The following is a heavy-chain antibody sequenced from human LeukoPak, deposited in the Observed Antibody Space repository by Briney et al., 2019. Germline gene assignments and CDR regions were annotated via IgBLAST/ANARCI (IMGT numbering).Heavy chain of an antibody. J-gene: IGHJ4*02. CDR2: INAGNGNT. CDR3: ASCAQCRDGYSPLDY. Sequence: ASVKVSCKASGYTFTNYPMHWVRLAPGQRLEWMGWINAGNGNTKYSQKFQGRVTITRDTSASTAYMELSSLRSEDTAVYYCASCAQCRDGYSPLDYWGQGTLVTVSS. CDR1: GYTFTNYP. D-gene: IGHD5-24*01. V-gene: IGHV1-3*01.